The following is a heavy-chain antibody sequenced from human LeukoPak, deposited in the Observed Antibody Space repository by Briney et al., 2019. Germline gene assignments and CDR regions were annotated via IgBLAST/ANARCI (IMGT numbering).Heavy chain of an antibody. CDR3: ARDGSGSLTNYYYGMDV. CDR1: GYTFISYA. CDR2: INTNTGNP. J-gene: IGHJ6*02. D-gene: IGHD1-26*01. V-gene: IGHV7-4-1*02. Sequence: ASVKVSCKASGYTFISYAMNWVRQAPGQGLEWMGWINTNTGNPTYAQGFTGRFVFSLDTSVSTAYLQISSLKAEDTAVYYCARDGSGSLTNYYYGMDVWGQGTTVTVSS.